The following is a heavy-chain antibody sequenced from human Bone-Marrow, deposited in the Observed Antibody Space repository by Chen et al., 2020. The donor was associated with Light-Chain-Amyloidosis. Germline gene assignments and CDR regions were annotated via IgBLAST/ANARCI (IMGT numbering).Heavy chain of an antibody. CDR3: ARTHNYEYSSSSSPYDAFDI. V-gene: IGHV3-23*04. CDR2: IIGSGGSG. J-gene: IGHJ3*02. Sequence: EVQLVESGGGLLQRGGSLRLSCAASGFAFSSYAMSWVRQAPGKGLEWVSTIIGSGGSGYYGDSVKGRFTISRDNAKNTLYLQRNSLRAEYTAVYYCARTHNYEYSSSSSPYDAFDIWGQGTMVTVSS. D-gene: IGHD6-6*01. CDR1: GFAFSSYA.